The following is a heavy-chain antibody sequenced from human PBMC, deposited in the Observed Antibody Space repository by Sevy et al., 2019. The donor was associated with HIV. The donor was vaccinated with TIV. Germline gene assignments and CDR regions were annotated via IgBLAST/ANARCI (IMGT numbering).Heavy chain of an antibody. CDR2: ISYDGSNK. D-gene: IGHD6-13*01. CDR1: GFTFSSYG. CDR3: AKGKYRKGIAAAGTRDYYYGMDV. Sequence: GGSLRLSCAASGFTFSSYGMHWVRQAPGKGLEWVAVISYDGSNKYYADSVKGRFTISRDNSKNTLYLQMNSLRAEDTAVYYCAKGKYRKGIAAAGTRDYYYGMDVWGQGTTVTVSS. J-gene: IGHJ6*02. V-gene: IGHV3-30*18.